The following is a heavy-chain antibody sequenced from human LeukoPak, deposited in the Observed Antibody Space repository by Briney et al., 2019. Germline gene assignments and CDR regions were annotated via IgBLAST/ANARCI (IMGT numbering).Heavy chain of an antibody. CDR3: ANIAARRVYYYYMDV. CDR1: GFTFSSYA. CDR2: ISGSGGST. V-gene: IGHV3-23*01. Sequence: GGSLRLSCAASGFTFSSYAMSWVRQAPGKGLEWVSAISGSGGSTYYADSVKGRFTIFRDNSKNTLYLQMNSLRAEDTAVYYCANIAARRVYYYYMDVWGKGTTVTVSS. D-gene: IGHD6-6*01. J-gene: IGHJ6*03.